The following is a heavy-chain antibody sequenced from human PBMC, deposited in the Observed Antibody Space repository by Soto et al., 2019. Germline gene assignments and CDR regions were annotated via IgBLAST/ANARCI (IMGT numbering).Heavy chain of an antibody. J-gene: IGHJ5*02. CDR3: ARDNLRYYYDSRKTANWFDP. D-gene: IGHD3-22*01. CDR2: INPNSGGT. CDR1: GYTFTGYY. V-gene: IGHV1-2*04. Sequence: ASVKVSCKASGYTFTGYYMHWVRQAPGQGLEWMGWINPNSGGTNYAHKFQGWVTMTRDTSISTAYMELSRLRSDDTAVYYCARDNLRYYYDSRKTANWFDPWGQGTLVTVSS.